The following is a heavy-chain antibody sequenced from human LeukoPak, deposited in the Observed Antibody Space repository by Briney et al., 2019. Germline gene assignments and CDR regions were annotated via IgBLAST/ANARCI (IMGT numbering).Heavy chain of an antibody. Sequence: GGSLRLSCAAPGFTFSSYAMGWVRQAPGKGLEWVSAISGSGGSTYYADSVKGRFTISRDNSKNTLYLQMNSLRAEDTAVYYYAKDTTFYYDSSGYLFDYWGQGTLVTVSS. CDR3: AKDTTFYYDSSGYLFDY. V-gene: IGHV3-23*01. CDR1: GFTFSSYA. CDR2: ISGSGGST. J-gene: IGHJ4*02. D-gene: IGHD3-22*01.